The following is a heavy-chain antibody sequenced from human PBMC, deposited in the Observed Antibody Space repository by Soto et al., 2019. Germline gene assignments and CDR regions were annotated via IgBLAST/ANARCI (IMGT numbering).Heavy chain of an antibody. CDR2: INPYNGDT. J-gene: IGHJ4*02. D-gene: IGHD2-2*01. Sequence: QVPLVQSGAEVRNPGASVKVSCKTSGYTFTNYYIHWVRQAPGQGLEWLGWINPYNGDTIYGQRFQGRVTLTRDTSTTTAYMEMTSLTSADTALYFCARDFATLTKDQWGQGTLVTVSS. CDR3: ARDFATLTKDQ. CDR1: GYTFTNYY. V-gene: IGHV1-2*02.